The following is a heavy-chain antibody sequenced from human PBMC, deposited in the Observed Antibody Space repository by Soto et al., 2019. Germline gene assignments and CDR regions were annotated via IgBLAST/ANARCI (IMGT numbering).Heavy chain of an antibody. Sequence: QVQLVQSGAEEKKPGASVKVYCKASGYTFTSYAMPWVRQAPGQRLEWMGWINAGNGNTKYSQKFQGGVTITRDTSASTAYMALRSLRSEDTAVYYCARSSGYYLIDDYWGQGTLVSVSS. CDR3: ARSSGYYLIDDY. CDR2: INAGNGNT. J-gene: IGHJ4*02. D-gene: IGHD3-22*01. V-gene: IGHV1-3*05. CDR1: GYTFTSYA.